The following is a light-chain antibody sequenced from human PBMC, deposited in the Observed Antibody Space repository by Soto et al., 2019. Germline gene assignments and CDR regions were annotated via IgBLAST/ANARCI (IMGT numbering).Light chain of an antibody. J-gene: IGKJ4*01. CDR1: QSISTY. CDR2: AAF. CDR3: QHSFTIPLT. V-gene: IGKV1-39*01. Sequence: DIQMSQSLSSLSASVGDRVTITCLASQSISTYLNWYQQKPGKAPKVLIYAAFSLQTGVPSRFSGRGSGTDFTLTISSLKPEDFATYYCQHSFTIPLTFGGGTKVDIK.